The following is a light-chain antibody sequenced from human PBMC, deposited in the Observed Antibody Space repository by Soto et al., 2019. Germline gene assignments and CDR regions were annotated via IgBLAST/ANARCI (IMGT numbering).Light chain of an antibody. CDR2: AAS. Sequence: DIQMTQSPSSVSASVGDRVTITCRASQGISSGLAWYQQKPGKAPNLLIYAASSLQSGVPSRFSGSGSGTDFTLTISSLQPEDFATYYCQQADTFPLTVGGGTKVEIK. CDR1: QGISSG. CDR3: QQADTFPLT. V-gene: IGKV1-12*01. J-gene: IGKJ4*01.